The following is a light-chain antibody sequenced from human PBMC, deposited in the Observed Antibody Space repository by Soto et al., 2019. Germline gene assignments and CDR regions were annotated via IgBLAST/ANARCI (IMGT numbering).Light chain of an antibody. J-gene: IGLJ2*01. CDR2: EVS. Sequence: QSALTQPASVAGSPGQSISISCTGSGSDIGTYDYVSWYQQHPGKAPRLIIFEVSNRPSGVSDRFSGSKSGNTASLTISGLQPEDEADYHCSSYKRTASLILFGGGTKLTVL. CDR3: SSYKRTASLIL. V-gene: IGLV2-14*01. CDR1: GSDIGTYDY.